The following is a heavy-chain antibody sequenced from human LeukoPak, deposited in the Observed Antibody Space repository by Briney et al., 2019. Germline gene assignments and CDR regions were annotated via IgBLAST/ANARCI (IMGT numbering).Heavy chain of an antibody. CDR3: ARDRDNVAGTRGYFNY. V-gene: IGHV3-9*01. CDR1: GFTFDDYA. CDR2: ISWNSGSI. Sequence: PPGGSLRLSCAASGFTFDDYAMHWVRQAPGKGLEWVSGISWNSGSIAYADSVKGRFTISRHNAKNSLYLQMNNLRAEDTAVYYCARDRDNVAGTRGYFNYWGQGTLVTVSS. D-gene: IGHD6-19*01. J-gene: IGHJ4*02.